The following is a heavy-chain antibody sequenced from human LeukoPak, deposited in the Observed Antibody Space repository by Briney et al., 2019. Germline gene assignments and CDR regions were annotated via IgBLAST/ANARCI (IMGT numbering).Heavy chain of an antibody. CDR1: GGTFSSYA. CDR3: ASSAFGVVITHFDY. Sequence: SVKVSCKASGGTFSSYAISWVRQAPGQGLEWMGGIIPIFGTANYAQKFQGRVTITTDESTSTACMELSSLRSEDTAVYYCASSAFGVVITHFDYWGQGTLVTVSS. J-gene: IGHJ4*02. CDR2: IIPIFGTA. D-gene: IGHD3-3*01. V-gene: IGHV1-69*05.